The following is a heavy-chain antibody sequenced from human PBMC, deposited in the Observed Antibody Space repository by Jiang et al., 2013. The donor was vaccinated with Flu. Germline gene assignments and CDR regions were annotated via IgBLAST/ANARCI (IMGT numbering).Heavy chain of an antibody. D-gene: IGHD3-22*01. J-gene: IGHJ4*02. V-gene: IGHV4-39*01. CDR2: IYYSGST. Sequence: CSGLVKPSETLSLTCTVSGASISSSSYYWGWIRQPPGKGLEWIGSIYYSGSTYYNSSLKSRVTISVDTSKNQFSLKLSSVTAADTAVYYCARTGLDSSGYYYLDYWGQGTLVTVSS. CDR1: GASISSSSYY. CDR3: ARTGLDSSGYYYLDY.